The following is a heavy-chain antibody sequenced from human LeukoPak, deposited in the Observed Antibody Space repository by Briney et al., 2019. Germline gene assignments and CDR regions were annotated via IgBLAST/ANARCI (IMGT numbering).Heavy chain of an antibody. J-gene: IGHJ4*02. Sequence: SETLSLTCAVYSGSFSGYYWSWIRQPPGKGLEWIGEINHSGSTNYNPSLKSRVTISVDTSKNQFSLKLSSVTAADTAVYYCARGPNLLDYWGQGTLVTVSS. V-gene: IGHV4-34*01. CDR1: SGSFSGYY. CDR2: INHSGST. CDR3: ARGPNLLDY.